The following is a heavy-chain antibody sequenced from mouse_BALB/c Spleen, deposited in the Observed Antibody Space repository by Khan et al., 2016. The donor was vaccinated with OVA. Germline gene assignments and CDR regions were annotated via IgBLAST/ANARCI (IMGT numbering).Heavy chain of an antibody. J-gene: IGHJ3*01. CDR1: GFTFSAYG. Sequence: EVQLQESGGDLVKPGGSLKLSCAASGFTFSAYGMSWVRQTPDKRLEWVATISSDGTYTYYPDSVLGRFTISRDNAKKTLYLQMSSLKYGDTAMDFCASHLTGSCAYWGQGTLVTVSA. V-gene: IGHV5-6*01. D-gene: IGHD4-1*01. CDR2: ISSDGTYT. CDR3: ASHLTGSCAY.